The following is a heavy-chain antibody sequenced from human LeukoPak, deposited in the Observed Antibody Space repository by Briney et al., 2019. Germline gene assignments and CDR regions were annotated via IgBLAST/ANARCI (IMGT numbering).Heavy chain of an antibody. D-gene: IGHD3-3*01. CDR1: GGSFSGYY. CDR3: ARFGRSYDFWSGWHIGYYFDY. CDR2: INHSGST. J-gene: IGHJ4*02. V-gene: IGHV4-34*01. Sequence: KSSETLSLTCVVYGGSFSGYYWSWIRQPPGKGLEWIGEINHSGSTNYNPSLKSRVTISVDTSKKQFSLKLSSVTAADTAVYYCARFGRSYDFWSGWHIGYYFDYWGQGTLVTVSS.